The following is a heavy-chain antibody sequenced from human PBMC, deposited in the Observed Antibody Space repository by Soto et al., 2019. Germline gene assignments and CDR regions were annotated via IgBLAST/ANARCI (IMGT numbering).Heavy chain of an antibody. CDR3: ARDQTYLRHGYSEY. Sequence: EVQLVESGGGLVKPGGSLRLSCAASGFTFSGHSMNWFRKAPGKGLEWVSCIGDSSTYIYYAGSVKGRFTISRDNADNSLYLQMDSLRAEDTGIYYCARDQTYLRHGYSEYWGQGALVTVTS. CDR1: GFTFSGHS. J-gene: IGHJ4*02. D-gene: IGHD5-12*01. V-gene: IGHV3-21*06. CDR2: IGDSSTYI.